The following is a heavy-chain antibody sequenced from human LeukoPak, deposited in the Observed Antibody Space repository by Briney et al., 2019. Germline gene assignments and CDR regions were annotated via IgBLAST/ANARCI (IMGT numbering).Heavy chain of an antibody. V-gene: IGHV3-23*01. Sequence: GGSLRLSCAASGFTFRSYIMTWVRQGPGKGLEWVSTITGSGGRTEYPDSVKGRFTTSRDNSKNTLYLQMNSLRAEDTAVYYCARGSGSGSYYNDYWGQGTLVTVSS. CDR3: ARGSGSGSYYNDY. CDR2: ITGSGGRT. J-gene: IGHJ4*02. D-gene: IGHD3-10*01. CDR1: GFTFRSYI.